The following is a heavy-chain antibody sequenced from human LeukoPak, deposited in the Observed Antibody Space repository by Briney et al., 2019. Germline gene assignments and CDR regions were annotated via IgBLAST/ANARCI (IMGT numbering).Heavy chain of an antibody. Sequence: KPSETLSLTCTVSGGSISSYYWSWIRQPAGRGLEWIGRIYTSGSTNYNPSLKSRVTMSVDTSKNQFSLKLSSVTAADTAVYYCARAMHSGYVSLYGMDVWGQGTTVTVSS. J-gene: IGHJ6*02. CDR3: ARAMHSGYVSLYGMDV. CDR1: GGSISSYY. CDR2: IYTSGST. V-gene: IGHV4-4*07. D-gene: IGHD5-12*01.